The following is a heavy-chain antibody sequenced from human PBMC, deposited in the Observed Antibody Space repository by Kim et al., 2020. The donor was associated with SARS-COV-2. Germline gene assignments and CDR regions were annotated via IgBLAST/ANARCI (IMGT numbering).Heavy chain of an antibody. CDR3: ARTFQTYYYDSSGYFDC. D-gene: IGHD3-22*01. Sequence: KSRVTISGDTSKNQFSLKLSSVTAADTAVYYCARTFQTYYYDSSGYFDCWGQRTLVTVSS. J-gene: IGHJ4*02. V-gene: IGHV4-39*01.